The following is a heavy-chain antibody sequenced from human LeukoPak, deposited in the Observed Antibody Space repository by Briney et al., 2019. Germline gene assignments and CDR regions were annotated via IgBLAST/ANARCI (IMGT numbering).Heavy chain of an antibody. CDR2: ISGSGGST. CDR1: GFTFSSYA. D-gene: IGHD2-2*01. Sequence: GGSLRLSCAASGFTFSSYAMSWVRQAPGKGVEWVSVISGSGGSTYYADSVNGRFTISRDTSNNTQYLKMNSLSADNTAVYYCAKEPAYHVDYWGQGTLVTVSS. V-gene: IGHV3-23*01. CDR3: AKEPAYHVDY. J-gene: IGHJ4*02.